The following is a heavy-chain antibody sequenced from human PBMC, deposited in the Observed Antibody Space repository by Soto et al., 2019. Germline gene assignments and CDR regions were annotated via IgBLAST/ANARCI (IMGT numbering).Heavy chain of an antibody. CDR2: INHSGST. Sequence: PSETLSLTCAVYGGSFSGYYWSWIRQPPGKGLEWIGEINHSGSTNYNPSLKSRVTISVDTSKNQFSLKLSSVTAADTAVYYCARDSGYGSGSSVNHYLDCWGRGTLVTVSS. V-gene: IGHV4-34*01. CDR1: GGSFSGYY. J-gene: IGHJ4*01. CDR3: ARDSGYGSGSSVNHYLDC. D-gene: IGHD3-10*01.